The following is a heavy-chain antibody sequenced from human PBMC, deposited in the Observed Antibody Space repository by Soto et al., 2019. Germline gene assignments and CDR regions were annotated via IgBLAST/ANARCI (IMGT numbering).Heavy chain of an antibody. D-gene: IGHD6-25*01. J-gene: IGHJ6*02. CDR2: ISYDGSNK. Sequence: QVQLVESGGGVVQPGRSLRLSCAASGFTFSSYGMHWVRQAPGKGLEWVAVISYDGSNKYYADSVKGRFTISRDNSKNTLDLQMNSRRAEDTAVYYCAKDLLRPGRAYGMDVWGQGTTVTVSS. CDR1: GFTFSSYG. V-gene: IGHV3-30*18. CDR3: AKDLLRPGRAYGMDV.